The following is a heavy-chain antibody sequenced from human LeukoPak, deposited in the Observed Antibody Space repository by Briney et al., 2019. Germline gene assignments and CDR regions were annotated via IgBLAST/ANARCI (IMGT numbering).Heavy chain of an antibody. CDR1: GFTFRCYA. Sequence: HPGGSLRLSCAASGFTFRCYAMTWVPQAPAKGLEWVAGISGSGGSTDHADSVKGRFTVSRDNSKNTLYLQMNSLRAEDTADYYCALLLGYCSSGSCSPFDYWGQGTLVTVSS. V-gene: IGHV3-23*01. J-gene: IGHJ4*02. CDR3: ALLLGYCSSGSCSPFDY. D-gene: IGHD2-15*01. CDR2: ISGSGGST.